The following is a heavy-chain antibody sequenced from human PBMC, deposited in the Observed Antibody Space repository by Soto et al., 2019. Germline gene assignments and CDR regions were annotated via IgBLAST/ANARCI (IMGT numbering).Heavy chain of an antibody. V-gene: IGHV3-66*01. CDR2: IYSGGTT. D-gene: IGHD3-22*01. CDR3: ASNGDSSDYRGWFDP. J-gene: IGHJ5*02. CDR1: GFTVSSNY. Sequence: EVQLVESGGGLVQPGGSLRLSCAASGFTVSSNYMSWVRQAPGKGLEWVSVIYSGGTTYYADSVKGRFTISRDNSKTTLYLQMNSLRAEDTAVYYCASNGDSSDYRGWFDPWGQGTLVTVSS.